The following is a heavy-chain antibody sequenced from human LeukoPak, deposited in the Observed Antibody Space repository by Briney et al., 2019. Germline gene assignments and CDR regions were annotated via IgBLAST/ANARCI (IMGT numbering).Heavy chain of an antibody. J-gene: IGHJ6*04. CDR3: ARDRYFDWLGMDV. CDR2: IYYSGST. Sequence: SEPLSLTCTVSGGSISSSSYYWGWIRQPPGKGLEWLGSIYYSGSTYYNPSLKSRVTISVDTSKNQFSLKLSSVTAADTAVYYCARDRYFDWLGMDVWGKGTTVTVSS. V-gene: IGHV4-39*07. D-gene: IGHD3-9*01. CDR1: GGSISSSSYY.